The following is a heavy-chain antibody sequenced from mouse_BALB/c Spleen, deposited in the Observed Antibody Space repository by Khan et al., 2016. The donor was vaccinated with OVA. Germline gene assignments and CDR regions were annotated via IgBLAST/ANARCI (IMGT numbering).Heavy chain of an antibody. V-gene: IGHV5-9*03. D-gene: IGHD1-2*01. CDR2: ISSGGGNT. J-gene: IGHJ4*01. CDR1: GFTFSSYT. Sequence: EVELVESGGGLVKTGGSLKLSCAASGFTFSSYTMSWVRQTPEKRLEWVATISSGGGNTYYPDSMKGRFTISRDNAKNNLFLQMSSLRSEDTALYYRARLRHYGPYAMDYWGQGASVTVSS. CDR3: ARLRHYGPYAMDY.